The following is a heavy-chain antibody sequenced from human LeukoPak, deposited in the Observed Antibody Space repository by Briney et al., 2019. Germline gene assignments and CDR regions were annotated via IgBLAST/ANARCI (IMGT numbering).Heavy chain of an antibody. CDR2: ISDGGSNK. D-gene: IGHD3-22*01. Sequence: GGSLRLSCAASGFTFSTYAMHWVRQAPGKGLEWVALISDGGSNKYYADSVKGRFTISRDNSNNTLYLQMNSLGAEDTAVYYCARDVYYYDSGGFYSWGPGTLVTVSS. J-gene: IGHJ4*02. CDR3: ARDVYYYDSGGFYS. CDR1: GFTFSTYA. V-gene: IGHV3-30*01.